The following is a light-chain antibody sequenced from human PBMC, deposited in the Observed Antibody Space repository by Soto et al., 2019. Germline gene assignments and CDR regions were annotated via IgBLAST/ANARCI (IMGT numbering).Light chain of an antibody. V-gene: IGLV2-14*03. Sequence: QSAVTQPASVSGSPGHSIAISSPGTSSDFGGYNYVSWYQQYPGKVPNLLIYHVSNRPSGVSNRFSGSKSGNTASLTISGLQAEDEADYFCTSFTSDNLYVFGTGTKVTVL. CDR3: TSFTSDNLYV. CDR1: SSDFGGYNY. J-gene: IGLJ1*01. CDR2: HVS.